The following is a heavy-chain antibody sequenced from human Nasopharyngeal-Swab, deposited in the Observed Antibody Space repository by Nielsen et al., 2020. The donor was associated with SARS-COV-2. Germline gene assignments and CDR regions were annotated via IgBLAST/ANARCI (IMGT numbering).Heavy chain of an antibody. CDR1: GITFGDYA. J-gene: IGHJ6*03. CDR3: TRGGVFYDFWSGSLYMDV. V-gene: IGHV3-49*04. D-gene: IGHD3-3*01. CDR2: IRSKAYGGTT. Sequence: GESLKISCTASGITFGDYAMSWVRQAPGKGLEWVGFIRSKAYGGTTEYAASVKGRFTISRDDSKSIAYLQMNSLKTEDTAVYYCTRGGVFYDFWSGSLYMDVWGKGTTVTVSS.